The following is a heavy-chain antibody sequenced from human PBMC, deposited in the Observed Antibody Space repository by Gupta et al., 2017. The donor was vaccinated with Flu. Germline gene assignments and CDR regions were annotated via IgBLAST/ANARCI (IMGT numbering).Heavy chain of an antibody. CDR2: IYHSGST. V-gene: IGHV4-38-2*01. CDR3: ARGYNLNKEMATPRNRSNFDY. D-gene: IGHD5-12*01. Sequence: QVQLQESGPGLVKPSETLSLTCAVSGYSISSGYYWGWIRQPPGKGLEWIGSIYHSGSTYYNPSIKSRVTRAVDTSKNQFSLKLSSVPAADTALSACARGYNLNKEMATPRNRSNFDYWGQGTLVTVSS. CDR1: GYSISSGYY. J-gene: IGHJ4*02.